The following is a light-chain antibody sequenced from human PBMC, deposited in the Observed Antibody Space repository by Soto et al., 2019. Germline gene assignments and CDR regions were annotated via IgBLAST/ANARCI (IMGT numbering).Light chain of an antibody. CDR1: SSNIGDNS. Sequence: QSVLTQPPSVSAAPGQKVTISCSGRSSNIGDNSVSWYQQLPGTAPKLLIYDNNKRPSGIPDRFSGSKSGTSATLGITGLQTGDEADYYCGTWDTRLSAVVFGGGTKLTVL. CDR2: DNN. CDR3: GTWDTRLSAVV. V-gene: IGLV1-51*01. J-gene: IGLJ2*01.